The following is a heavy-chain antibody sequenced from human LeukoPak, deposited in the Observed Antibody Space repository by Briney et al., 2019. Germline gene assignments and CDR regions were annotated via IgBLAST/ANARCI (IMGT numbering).Heavy chain of an antibody. J-gene: IGHJ4*02. CDR2: ISSGSSYI. Sequence: PGGSLRLSCAAPGFTFSSYNMNWVRQAPGKGLEWVSSISSGSSYIYYADSVKGRFTISRDNAKNSLYLQMNSLRAEDTAVYYCARNPPYYYDSSGPFDYWGQGTLVTVSS. CDR1: GFTFSSYN. CDR3: ARNPPYYYDSSGPFDY. D-gene: IGHD3-22*01. V-gene: IGHV3-21*01.